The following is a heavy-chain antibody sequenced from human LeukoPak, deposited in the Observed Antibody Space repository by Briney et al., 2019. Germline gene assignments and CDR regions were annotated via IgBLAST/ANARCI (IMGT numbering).Heavy chain of an antibody. CDR1: GYTFTSYG. CDR3: EREVGHSSGKNWFDP. V-gene: IGHV1-18*01. J-gene: IGHJ5*02. CDR2: ISAYNGNT. Sequence: ASVKASCKASGYTFTSYGISWVRQAPGQGLEWMGWISAYNGNTNYAQKLQGRVTMTTDTSTSTAYMELRSLRSDDTAVYYCEREVGHSSGKNWFDPWGQGTLVTLSS. D-gene: IGHD6-19*01.